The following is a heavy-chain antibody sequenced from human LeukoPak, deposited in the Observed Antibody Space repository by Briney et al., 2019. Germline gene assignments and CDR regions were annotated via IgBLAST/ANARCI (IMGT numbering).Heavy chain of an antibody. Sequence: HGESLKISCKGSGYSFTSYWIAWVRQMPGKGLEWMGIISPGDSDTTYSPSFQGQVTISADKSISTAYLQWSSLKASDTAMYYCARHRRVAGSRSGYFDYWGQGTLVTVSS. J-gene: IGHJ4*02. D-gene: IGHD6-19*01. CDR2: ISPGDSDT. CDR3: ARHRRVAGSRSGYFDY. CDR1: GYSFTSYW. V-gene: IGHV5-51*01.